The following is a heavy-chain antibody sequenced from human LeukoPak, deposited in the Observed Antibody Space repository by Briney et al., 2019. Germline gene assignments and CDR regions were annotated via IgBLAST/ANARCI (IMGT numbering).Heavy chain of an antibody. Sequence: IPSGTLSLTCTVSGASVSSSHWNWVRQSPEKGLEWIGNVDYNGGTKYNPSLQSRVTMSLDTSKNQFSLKLKFVTAADTALYYCARGFYEPFDRWGQGTLVTVSS. J-gene: IGHJ4*02. CDR2: VDYNGGT. D-gene: IGHD2/OR15-2a*01. V-gene: IGHV4-59*02. CDR1: GASVSSSH. CDR3: ARGFYEPFDR.